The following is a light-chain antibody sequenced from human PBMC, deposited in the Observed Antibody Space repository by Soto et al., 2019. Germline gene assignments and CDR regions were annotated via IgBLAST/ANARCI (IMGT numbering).Light chain of an antibody. CDR2: RAS. CDR3: QQYGYSPYT. V-gene: IGKV3-20*01. Sequence: EVVLTQSPGTLSLSPGERATLSCRASQNVSSYLAWYQHKPGQAPRLLISRASSRATGIPDRFSGSGSGTDFTLTISRLDPEDFAVYYCQQYGYSPYTFGQGTKLEIK. J-gene: IGKJ2*01. CDR1: QNVSSY.